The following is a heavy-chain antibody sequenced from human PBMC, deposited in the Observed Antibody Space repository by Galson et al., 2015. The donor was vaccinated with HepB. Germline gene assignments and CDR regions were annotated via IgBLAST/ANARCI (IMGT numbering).Heavy chain of an antibody. CDR2: IYPGDSDT. CDR1: GYSFTSYW. Sequence: QSGAEVKKPGESLKISCTGSGYSFTSYWIGWVRQMPGKGLEWMGIIYPGDSDTRYSPSFQGQVTISADKSISTAYLQWSSLKASDTAMYYCARRKYYGSGSYQGHYYYGMDVWGQGTTVTVSS. CDR3: ARRKYYGSGSYQGHYYYGMDV. V-gene: IGHV5-51*01. J-gene: IGHJ6*02. D-gene: IGHD3-10*01.